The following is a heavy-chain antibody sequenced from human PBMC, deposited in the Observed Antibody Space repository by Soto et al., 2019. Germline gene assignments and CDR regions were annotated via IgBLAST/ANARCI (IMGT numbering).Heavy chain of an antibody. CDR3: ARVIALTGTRMAREFDY. CDR2: IYWDDDK. Sequence: QITLKESGPTLVKPTQTLTLTCTFSGLSLSTTGVGVGWIRQPPGKALEWLALIYWDDDKRYSPSLRSRLTITKDTSKDQVVLTMTNMDPVDTATYYCARVIALTGTRMAREFDYWGQGTLVTVSS. V-gene: IGHV2-5*02. CDR1: GLSLSTTGVG. J-gene: IGHJ4*02. D-gene: IGHD6-19*01.